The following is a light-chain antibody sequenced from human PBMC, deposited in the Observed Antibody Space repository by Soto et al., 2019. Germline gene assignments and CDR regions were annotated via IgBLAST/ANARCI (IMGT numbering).Light chain of an antibody. J-gene: IGKJ4*01. V-gene: IGKV3-15*01. CDR3: QHYTNWPLT. CDR2: GAS. Sequence: EIGMTQSPATLSVSPGERATLSCRASHSVSSRLAWYQQKPGQAPRLLIYGASTRATGLPARFSGSGSGTEFTLTISSLQSEDFAVYYCQHYTNWPLTLGGGTKV. CDR1: HSVSSR.